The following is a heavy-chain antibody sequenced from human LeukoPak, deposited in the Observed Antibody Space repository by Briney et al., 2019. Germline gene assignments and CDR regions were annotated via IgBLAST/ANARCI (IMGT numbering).Heavy chain of an antibody. V-gene: IGHV4-39*01. D-gene: IGHD3-16*01. J-gene: IGHJ5*02. CDR2: IYYTGST. Sequence: KPSETLSLTCTVSGGSVSNSGYYWGWIRQPPGKGLEWIGSIYYTGSTYPNPSLKSRVTISVDTSKNQFSLKLSSVTAADTAVYYCARMGVLNWFDPWGQGTLVTVSS. CDR1: GGSVSNSGYY. CDR3: ARMGVLNWFDP.